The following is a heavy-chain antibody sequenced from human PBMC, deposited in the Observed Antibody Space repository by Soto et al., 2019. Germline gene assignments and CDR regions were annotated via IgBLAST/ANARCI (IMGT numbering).Heavy chain of an antibody. CDR1: GYTLTELS. V-gene: IGHV1-24*01. CDR3: ATGPLYGSDAFDI. J-gene: IGHJ3*02. D-gene: IGHD4-17*01. CDR2: FDPEDGET. Sequence: ASVKVSCKVSGYTLTELSMHWVRQAPGKGLEWMGGFDPEDGETIYAQKFQGRVTMTEDTSTDAAYMELSSLRSEDTAVYYCATGPLYGSDAFDIWGQGTMVTVSS.